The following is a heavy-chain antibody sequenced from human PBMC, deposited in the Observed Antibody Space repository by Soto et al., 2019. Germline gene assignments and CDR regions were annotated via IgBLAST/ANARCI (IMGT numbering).Heavy chain of an antibody. D-gene: IGHD2-15*01. Sequence: PSETLSLTCTVSGGSITSYYWSWIRQPPGKGLEWIGYIYYSGSTNYNPSLKSRVTISVDTSKNQFSLKLSSVTDADTAVYYCARVDCSGGSCYEVRWFDPWGQGTLVTVSS. CDR3: ARVDCSGGSCYEVRWFDP. J-gene: IGHJ5*02. CDR1: GGSITSYY. V-gene: IGHV4-59*01. CDR2: IYYSGST.